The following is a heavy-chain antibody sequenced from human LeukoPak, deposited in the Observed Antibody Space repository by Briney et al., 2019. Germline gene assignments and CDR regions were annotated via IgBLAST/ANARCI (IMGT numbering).Heavy chain of an antibody. V-gene: IGHV4-34*01. CDR3: ARGGGGAKAFYFDY. CDR1: GGSFSGHY. D-gene: IGHD1-26*01. Sequence: SETLSLTCAVYGGSFSGHYWSWIRQPPGKGLEWIGEINHSGITNYNPSLKSRVTMSVDTTRKRFSLRLTSESAADTGVYYCARGGGGAKAFYFDYWGQGSLVTVSS. J-gene: IGHJ4*02. CDR2: INHSGIT.